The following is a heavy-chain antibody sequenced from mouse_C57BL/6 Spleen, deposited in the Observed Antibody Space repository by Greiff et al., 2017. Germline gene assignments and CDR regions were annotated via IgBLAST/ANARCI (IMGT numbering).Heavy chain of an antibody. J-gene: IGHJ3*01. CDR1: GYAFSSYW. Sequence: VQLQQSGAELVKPGASVKISCKASGYAFSSYWMNWVKQRPGTGLEWIGQIYPGVGDTNYNGKFKGKATLTADKSSSTAYMQLSSLTSEDSAVYFCARSGYYGSSYWFAYWGQGTLVTVSA. V-gene: IGHV1-80*01. CDR2: IYPGVGDT. D-gene: IGHD1-1*01. CDR3: ARSGYYGSSYWFAY.